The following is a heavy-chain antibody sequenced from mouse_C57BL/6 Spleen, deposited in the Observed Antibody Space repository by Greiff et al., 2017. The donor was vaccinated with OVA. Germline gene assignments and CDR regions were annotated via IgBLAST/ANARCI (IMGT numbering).Heavy chain of an antibody. V-gene: IGHV5-16*01. CDR3: AREELGRGYFDY. Sequence: EVNVVESEGGLVQPGSSMKLSCTASGFTFSDYYMAWVRQVPEKGLEWVANINYDGSSTYYLDSLKSRFIISRDNAKNILYLQMSRLKSEDTATYYCAREELGRGYFDYWGQGTTLTVSS. CDR1: GFTFSDYY. D-gene: IGHD4-1*01. J-gene: IGHJ2*01. CDR2: INYDGSST.